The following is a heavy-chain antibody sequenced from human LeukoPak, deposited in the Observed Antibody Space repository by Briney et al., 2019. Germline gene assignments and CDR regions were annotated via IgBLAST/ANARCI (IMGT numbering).Heavy chain of an antibody. J-gene: IGHJ4*02. Sequence: TGGSLRLSCAGSEFTFSSYAMSWVRQAPGKGLEWVSGISGSGDNTYYADSVKGRFTISRDNSKNTLYVQVNSLGTEDTAAYYCAKGSYYDSSGSFYFDYWGQGTLVTVSS. D-gene: IGHD3-22*01. CDR2: ISGSGDNT. CDR3: AKGSYYDSSGSFYFDY. CDR1: EFTFSSYA. V-gene: IGHV3-23*01.